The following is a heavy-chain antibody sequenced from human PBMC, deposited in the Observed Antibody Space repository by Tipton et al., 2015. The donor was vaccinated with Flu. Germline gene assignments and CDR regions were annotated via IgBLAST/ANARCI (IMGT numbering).Heavy chain of an antibody. J-gene: IGHJ4*02. V-gene: IGHV4-61*02. CDR2: IYTSGGT. CDR1: GGSIRSNNYN. CDR3: ARGSGSGTFMIFDF. D-gene: IGHD3-10*01. Sequence: LRLSCTVSGGSIRSNNYNWGWLRQPAGKGLEWIGRIYTSGGTKFNPSLRGRLTMSVDASKKEFSLKLSSVTAADTAVYYCARGSGSGTFMIFDFWGQGTLVTVSS.